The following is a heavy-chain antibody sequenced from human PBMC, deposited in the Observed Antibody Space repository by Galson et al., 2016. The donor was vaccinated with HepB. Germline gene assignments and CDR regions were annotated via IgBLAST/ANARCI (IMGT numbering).Heavy chain of an antibody. V-gene: IGHV4-4*08. CDR1: GFSFDYHT. CDR3: ARERDIMELREFGAPLYYHGLDV. CDR2: AITSGST. J-gene: IGHJ6*04. Sequence: LRLSCAASGFSFDYHTMHWVRQSPGKAPEWVSAITSGSTNYNPSLKTRITISVDASKNQSSLRLTSVTAADTAIYYCARERDIMELREFGAPLYYHGLDVWGKGTTVTVSS. D-gene: IGHD3-16*01.